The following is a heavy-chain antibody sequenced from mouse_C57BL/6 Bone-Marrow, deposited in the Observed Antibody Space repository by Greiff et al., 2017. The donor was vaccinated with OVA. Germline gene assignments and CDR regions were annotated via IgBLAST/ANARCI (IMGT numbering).Heavy chain of an antibody. CDR1: GYAFSSSW. CDR2: IYPGDGDT. CDR3: ARSDDYDASDY. J-gene: IGHJ2*01. Sequence: QVQLKESGPELVKPGASVKISCKASGYAFSSSWMNWVKQRPGKGLEWIGRIYPGDGDTNYNGKFKGKATLTADKSSSTAYMQLSSLTSEDSAVYFCARSDDYDASDYWGQGTTLTVSS. D-gene: IGHD2-4*01. V-gene: IGHV1-82*01.